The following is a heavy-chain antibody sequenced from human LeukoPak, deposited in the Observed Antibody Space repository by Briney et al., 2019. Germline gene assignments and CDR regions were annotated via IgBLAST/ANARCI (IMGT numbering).Heavy chain of an antibody. D-gene: IGHD1-7*01. CDR3: AKDRSTGTTYYFDY. Sequence: GGSLRLSCAASGFTFSSYWMHWVRQAPGKGLEWVSRINEDGRIVTSADSVKGRFTISRDNAKNTLYLQMNSLRAEDTAVYYCAKDRSTGTTYYFDYWGQGTLVTVSS. CDR2: INEDGRIV. V-gene: IGHV3-74*01. CDR1: GFTFSSYW. J-gene: IGHJ4*02.